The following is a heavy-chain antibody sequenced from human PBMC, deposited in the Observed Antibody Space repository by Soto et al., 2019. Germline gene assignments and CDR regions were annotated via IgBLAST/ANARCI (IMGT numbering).Heavy chain of an antibody. Sequence: QVRLLQSGAEVQKSGASVRVSCKASGYTFTAYYIHWVRQAPGQGLEWMGWINPDTGGTVYAPKYQNWVTMTRDTSITTAYMELTSLRIHDTAVYYCARAVGSDGSSWYRGGYDSWGQGTLVTVSS. CDR3: ARAVGSDGSSWYRGGYDS. V-gene: IGHV1-2*04. CDR2: INPDTGGT. CDR1: GYTFTAYY. J-gene: IGHJ4*02. D-gene: IGHD6-13*01.